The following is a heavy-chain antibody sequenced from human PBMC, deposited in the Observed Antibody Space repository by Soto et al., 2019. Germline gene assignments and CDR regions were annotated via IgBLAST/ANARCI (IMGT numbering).Heavy chain of an antibody. CDR1: GFTFSSYE. J-gene: IGHJ3*02. V-gene: IGHV3-48*03. CDR2: ISSSGSTI. D-gene: IGHD4-17*01. CDR3: ARDQGPIRYGDSVDAFDI. Sequence: GESLKISCAASGFTFSSYEMNWVRQAPGKGLEWVSYISSSGSTIYYADSVKGRFTISRDNAKNSLYLQMNSLRAEDTAVYYCARDQGPIRYGDSVDAFDIWGQGTMVTVSS.